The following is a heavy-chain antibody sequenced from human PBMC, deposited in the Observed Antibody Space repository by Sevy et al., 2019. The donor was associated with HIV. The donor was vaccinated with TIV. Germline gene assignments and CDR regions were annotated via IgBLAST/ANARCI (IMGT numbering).Heavy chain of an antibody. Sequence: SETLSLTCAVSNYSISSGYYWGWIRQFPGKGLEGIASVHHSGSTYYNPSLMSRVSISVDRSKNQFSLKLNSVTAADTAVYYCARRDLGIDVWGKGTTVTVSS. V-gene: IGHV4-38-2*01. J-gene: IGHJ6*03. D-gene: IGHD3-16*01. CDR2: VHHSGST. CDR1: NYSISSGYY. CDR3: ARRDLGIDV.